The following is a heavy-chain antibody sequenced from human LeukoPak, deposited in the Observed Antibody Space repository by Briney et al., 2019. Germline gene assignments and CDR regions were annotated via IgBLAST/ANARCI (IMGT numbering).Heavy chain of an antibody. Sequence: QTGGSLRLSCAASGFTFSKSAMTWVRQAPGKGLEWVSSISSTGGSTYYVDSGKGRFTISRDNSKNTLYLQMNSLRAEDSALYYCARGGRGSAAVVAPRSFDIWGQGTMVTVSS. CDR2: ISSTGGST. CDR3: ARGGRGSAAVVAPRSFDI. CDR1: GFTFSKSA. V-gene: IGHV3-23*01. D-gene: IGHD3-22*01. J-gene: IGHJ3*02.